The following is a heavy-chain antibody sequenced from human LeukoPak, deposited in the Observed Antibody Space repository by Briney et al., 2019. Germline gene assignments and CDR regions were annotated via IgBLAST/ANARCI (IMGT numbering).Heavy chain of an antibody. CDR3: ARDGTIFGVVITMDV. Sequence: ASVKVSCKASGYTFTGYYMHWVRQAPGQGLGWMGWINPNSGGTNYAQKFQGRVTMTRDTSISTAYMELSRLRSDDTAVYYCARDGTIFGVVITMDVWGKGTTVTVSS. J-gene: IGHJ6*04. CDR2: INPNSGGT. CDR1: GYTFTGYY. D-gene: IGHD3-3*01. V-gene: IGHV1-2*02.